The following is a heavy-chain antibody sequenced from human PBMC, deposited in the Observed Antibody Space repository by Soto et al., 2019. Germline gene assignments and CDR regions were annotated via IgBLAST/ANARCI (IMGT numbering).Heavy chain of an antibody. CDR2: VSHDGRNT. CDR1: GFTFSDYA. V-gene: IGHV3-30*18. D-gene: IGHD6-19*01. Sequence: VQLVESGGGVVQPGRSLRLSCAASGFTFSDYAMHWFRQAPGKGLEWVAVVSHDGRNTHYADSVKDRFTLSRDSSKNTVALEMTSLRAEDTAVYYCAKGGRQWLVTSDFNYWGQGALVTVSS. J-gene: IGHJ4*02. CDR3: AKGGRQWLVTSDFNY.